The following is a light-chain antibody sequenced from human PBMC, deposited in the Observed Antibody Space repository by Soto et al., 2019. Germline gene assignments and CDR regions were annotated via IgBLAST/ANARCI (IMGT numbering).Light chain of an antibody. CDR1: QSLLHSDGETY. Sequence: DIVMTQTPLSLSVTPGQPASISCKSSQSLLHSDGETYLYWYLQRPGQAPQLLIYEVSKWFSGVPDRSSASGSGTDFTLTISRVEAEDVGVYYCMQSIQLPPTFGQGTRLEIK. J-gene: IGKJ5*01. V-gene: IGKV2D-29*01. CDR3: MQSIQLPPT. CDR2: EVS.